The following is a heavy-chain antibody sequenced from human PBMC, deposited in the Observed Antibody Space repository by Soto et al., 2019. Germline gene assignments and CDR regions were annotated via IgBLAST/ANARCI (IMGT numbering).Heavy chain of an antibody. CDR2: ISAYNGNT. D-gene: IGHD2-15*01. CDR3: ATQLEYCSGGSCHYDY. J-gene: IGHJ4*02. Sequence: ASVKVSCKASGYTFTSYGISWVRQAPGQGLEWMGWISAYNGNTNYAQKLQGRVTITADKSTSTAYMELSSLRSEDTAVYYCATQLEYCSGGSCHYDYWGQGTVVTVSS. CDR1: GYTFTSYG. V-gene: IGHV1-18*01.